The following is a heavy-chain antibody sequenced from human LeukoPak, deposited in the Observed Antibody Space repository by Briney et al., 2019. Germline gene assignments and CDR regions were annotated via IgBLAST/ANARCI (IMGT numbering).Heavy chain of an antibody. Sequence: SQTLSLTCALSGDIVSSNSGAWHWIRQSPSRGLEWLGNTYYRSKWYSDYAVSVRSRITINPDTSKNQFSLQLNSVTPEDTAVYYCARGNNNAFDIWGQGTLVTVSS. D-gene: IGHD1/OR15-1a*01. V-gene: IGHV6-1*01. J-gene: IGHJ3*02. CDR1: GDIVSSNSGA. CDR3: ARGNNNAFDI. CDR2: TYYRSKWYS.